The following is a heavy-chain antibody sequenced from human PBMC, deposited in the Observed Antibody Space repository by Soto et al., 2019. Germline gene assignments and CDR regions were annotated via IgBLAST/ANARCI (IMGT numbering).Heavy chain of an antibody. J-gene: IGHJ4*02. V-gene: IGHV4-38-2*01. Sequence: SETLSLTCDVSGYSISSGYYWGWIRQPPGKVLEWIGSIYHSGSTYYNPSLKSRVTISVDTSKNQFSLKLSSVTAADTAVYYCARGIAVVATHYYFDYWGQGTLVTVSS. CDR1: GYSISSGYY. CDR2: IYHSGST. CDR3: ARGIAVVATHYYFDY. D-gene: IGHD6-19*01.